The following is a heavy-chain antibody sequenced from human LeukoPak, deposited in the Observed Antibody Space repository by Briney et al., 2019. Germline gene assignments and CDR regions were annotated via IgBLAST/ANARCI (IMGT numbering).Heavy chain of an antibody. CDR1: AFTFSIYA. CDR3: ARVRVGATTGDTFDI. Sequence: GGSLRLSCAASAFTFSIYAMDWVRQAPGKGLEWVAAISYDGGNEYYADSVKGRFTVSRDNSKYTLYLQMNSLRVEDTAVYYCARVRVGATTGDTFDIWGQGTMVAVAS. CDR2: ISYDGGNE. D-gene: IGHD1-26*01. V-gene: IGHV3-30-3*01. J-gene: IGHJ3*02.